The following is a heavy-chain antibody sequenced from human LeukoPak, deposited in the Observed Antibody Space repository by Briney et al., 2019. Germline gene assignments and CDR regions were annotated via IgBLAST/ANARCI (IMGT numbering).Heavy chain of an antibody. CDR2: ISTSSRYI. Sequence: GGSLRLSCAASGFTFSSFDMNWVRQAPGKGLEWVSSISTSSRYIYYRGSVKGRFTISRDDAKNSLYLQMNSLRVEDTAVYYCARADCSGSTCYLRRSWFDPWGQGTLVTVSS. CDR1: GFTFSSFD. V-gene: IGHV3-21*01. D-gene: IGHD2-2*01. CDR3: ARADCSGSTCYLRRSWFDP. J-gene: IGHJ5*02.